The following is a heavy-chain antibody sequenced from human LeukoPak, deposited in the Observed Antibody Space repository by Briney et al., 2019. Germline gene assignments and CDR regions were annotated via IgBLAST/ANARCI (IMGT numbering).Heavy chain of an antibody. D-gene: IGHD3-9*01. CDR2: IHYSGST. Sequence: SETLSLTCTVSGGSISSSRYYWGWIRQPPGKGLEWLGCIHYSGSTYYNPSLKSRVTVSVDTSENQFSLKLSSVTAADTAVYYCARSAPLRYFDWFPISFDYWGQGTLVTVSS. CDR1: GGSISSSRYY. V-gene: IGHV4-39*07. CDR3: ARSAPLRYFDWFPISFDY. J-gene: IGHJ4*02.